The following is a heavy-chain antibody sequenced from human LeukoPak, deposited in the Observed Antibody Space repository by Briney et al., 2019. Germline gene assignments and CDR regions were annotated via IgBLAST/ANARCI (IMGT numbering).Heavy chain of an antibody. Sequence: ASVKVSCKASGYTFTGYYMHWVRQAPGQGLEWMGWINPNSGGTNYAQKFQGRVTMTRDTSISTAYMELSRLRSDDTAVYYCARPAVAGHYYYYYMDVWGKGTTVTVSS. CDR2: INPNSGGT. D-gene: IGHD6-19*01. J-gene: IGHJ6*03. V-gene: IGHV1-2*02. CDR3: ARPAVAGHYYYYYMDV. CDR1: GYTFTGYY.